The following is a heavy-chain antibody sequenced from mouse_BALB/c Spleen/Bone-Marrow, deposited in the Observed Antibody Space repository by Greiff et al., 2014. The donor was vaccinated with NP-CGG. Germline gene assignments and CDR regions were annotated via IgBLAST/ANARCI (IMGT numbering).Heavy chain of an antibody. V-gene: IGHV1-54*01. CDR2: INPGSGAT. J-gene: IGHJ4*01. CDR1: GYAFTNYL. Sequence: VQLQQSGAELVRPGTSVEVSCKASGYAFTNYLIEWVKQRPGQGLEWIGVINPGSGATDYNEKFKGKATLTADKSSSTAYMHLSSLTSDDSAVYFCAREHGDYWGQGTSVTVSS. CDR3: AREHGDY.